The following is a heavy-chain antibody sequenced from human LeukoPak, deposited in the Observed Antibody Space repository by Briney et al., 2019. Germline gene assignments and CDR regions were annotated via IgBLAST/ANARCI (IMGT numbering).Heavy chain of an antibody. D-gene: IGHD7-27*01. J-gene: IGHJ4*02. Sequence: ASVKVSCKASGGTFSSFGITWVRQAPGQGLEWMGGTIPIFGAKYYAQKFRGRVTVTADNSTTTTYMELSSLRFEDTALYYCASYSNWGDFDSWGQGTLVTVSS. V-gene: IGHV1-69*06. CDR2: TIPIFGAK. CDR3: ASYSNWGDFDS. CDR1: GGTFSSFG.